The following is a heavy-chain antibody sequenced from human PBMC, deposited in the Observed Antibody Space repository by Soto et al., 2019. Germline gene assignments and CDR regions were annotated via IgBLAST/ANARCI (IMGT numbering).Heavy chain of an antibody. CDR1: GYSFTSYW. V-gene: IGHV5-10-1*01. J-gene: IGHJ6*02. CDR2: IDPSDSYT. CDR3: ARQSERYSRSSYLYYYYGMDV. Sequence: GEALKISCKGSGYSFTSYWISWVRQMPGKGLEWMGRIDPSDSYTNYSPSFQGHVTISADKSISTAYLQWSSLKASDTAMYYCARQSERYSRSSYLYYYYGMDVWGQGTTVTVSS. D-gene: IGHD6-13*01.